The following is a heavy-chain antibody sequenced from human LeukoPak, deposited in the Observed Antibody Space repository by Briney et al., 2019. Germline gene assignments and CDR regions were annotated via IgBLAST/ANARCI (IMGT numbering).Heavy chain of an antibody. CDR3: ARKALVYDYVWGSYRSVYFDY. D-gene: IGHD3-16*02. CDR2: INHSGST. J-gene: IGHJ4*02. V-gene: IGHV4-34*01. Sequence: SETLSLTCAVYGGSFSGYYWSWIRQPPGKGREWIGEINHSGSTNYNPSLNSRVTISVDTSKNQFSLKLSSVTAADTAVYYCARKALVYDYVWGSYRSVYFDYWGQGTLVTVSS. CDR1: GGSFSGYY.